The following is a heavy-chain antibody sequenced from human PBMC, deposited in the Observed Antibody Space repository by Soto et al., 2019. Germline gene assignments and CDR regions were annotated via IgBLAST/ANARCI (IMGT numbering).Heavy chain of an antibody. CDR3: ARGAATKIVVVTYDAFEI. V-gene: IGHV1-69*12. Sequence: QVQLVQSGAEVKKPGSSVKVSCQASGATLNTFINYGITWVRQAPGQGLEWMGGIIPVFGTPNYAQKFQGRIIISADESMRTAYMDVSRLRFEDTVVYYCARGAATKIVVVTYDAFEIWGQGTMVTVSS. J-gene: IGHJ3*02. CDR2: IIPVFGTP. CDR1: GATLNTFINYG. D-gene: IGHD3-22*01.